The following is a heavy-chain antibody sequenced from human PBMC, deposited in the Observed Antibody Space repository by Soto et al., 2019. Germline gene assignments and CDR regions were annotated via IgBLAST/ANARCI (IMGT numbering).Heavy chain of an antibody. D-gene: IGHD3-3*01. CDR2: SNHSGST. J-gene: IGHJ4*02. CDR1: GGSFSGYY. Sequence: QVQLQQWGAGLLKPSETLSLTCAVYGGSFSGYYWSWIRQPPGKGLEWIVESNHSGSTNYNPSLKSRVTIAVDTSKNQFSLKLSSVTAADTAVYYCARANIRITIFGVVPGPLYYWGQGTLVTVSS. V-gene: IGHV4-34*01. CDR3: ARANIRITIFGVVPGPLYY.